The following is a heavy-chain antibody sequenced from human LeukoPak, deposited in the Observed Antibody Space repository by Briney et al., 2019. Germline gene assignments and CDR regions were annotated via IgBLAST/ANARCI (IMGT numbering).Heavy chain of an antibody. CDR1: GFTVSNSY. V-gene: IGHV3-53*01. D-gene: IGHD3-22*01. CDR3: AKDTYYDSTGYSDYFDY. Sequence: GGSLRLSCAASGFTVSNSYMNWVRQAPGKGLEWVSLIYSGGSTYYADSVKGRFTISRDNSKNTLYLQMNSLRAEDTAVYYCAKDTYYDSTGYSDYFDYWGQGTLVTVSS. CDR2: IYSGGST. J-gene: IGHJ4*02.